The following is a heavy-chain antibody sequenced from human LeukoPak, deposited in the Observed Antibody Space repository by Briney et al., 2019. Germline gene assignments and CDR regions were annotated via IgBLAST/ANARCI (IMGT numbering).Heavy chain of an antibody. CDR2: ISAYNGNT. D-gene: IGHD3-3*01. V-gene: IGHV1-18*01. J-gene: IGHJ4*02. CDR3: ARDLRFLEWLGDLYYFDY. CDR1: GYTFTSYG. Sequence: ASVKVSCMASGYTFTSYGISWVRQAPGQGLEWMGWISAYNGNTNYAQKLQGRVTMTTDTSTSTAYMELRSLRSDDTAVYYCARDLRFLEWLGDLYYFDYWGQGTLVTVSS.